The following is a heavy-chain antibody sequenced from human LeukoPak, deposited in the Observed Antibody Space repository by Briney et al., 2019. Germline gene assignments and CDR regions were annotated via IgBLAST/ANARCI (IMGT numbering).Heavy chain of an antibody. V-gene: IGHV3-30*18. D-gene: IGHD3-3*01. CDR1: GFTFSSYG. J-gene: IGHJ4*02. CDR2: ISYDGSNK. Sequence: PGRSLRLSCAASGFTFSSYGMHWVRQAPGKGLEWVAVISYDGSNKYYADSVKGRFTISRDNSKNTLYLQMNSLRAEGTAVYYCAKDFAWYWGQGTLVTVSS. CDR3: AKDFAWY.